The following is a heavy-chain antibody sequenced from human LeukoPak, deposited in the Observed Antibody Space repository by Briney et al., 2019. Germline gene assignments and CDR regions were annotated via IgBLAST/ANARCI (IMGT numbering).Heavy chain of an antibody. CDR3: ATNTMFRGIHAFDI. Sequence: GDSLKISCKCSGYSFTSYWIGWVRQMPGKGLEWMGIIYPGDSDTRYSPSFQGQVTISADKSISTAYLQWSSLKASDSAMYYCATNTMFRGIHAFDIWGQGTMVTVSS. CDR2: IYPGDSDT. CDR1: GYSFTSYW. J-gene: IGHJ3*02. D-gene: IGHD3-10*01. V-gene: IGHV5-51*01.